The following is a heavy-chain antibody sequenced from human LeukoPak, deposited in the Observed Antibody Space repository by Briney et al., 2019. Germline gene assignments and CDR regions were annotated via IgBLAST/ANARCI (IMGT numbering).Heavy chain of an antibody. D-gene: IGHD3-22*01. CDR2: IYSGGST. V-gene: IGHV3-53*01. J-gene: IGHJ4*02. CDR3: ARGMYYDSSGATDY. Sequence: QTGGSLRLSCAASGFTVSSNYMSWVRQAPGKGLEWVSVIYSGGSTYYADSVKGRFTISRDNSKNTLYLQMNSLRAEDTAVYYCARGMYYDSSGATDYWGQGTLVTVSS. CDR1: GFTVSSNY.